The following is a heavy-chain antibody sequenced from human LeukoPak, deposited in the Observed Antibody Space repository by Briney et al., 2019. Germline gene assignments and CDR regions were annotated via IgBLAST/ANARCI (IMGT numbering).Heavy chain of an antibody. V-gene: IGHV3-23*01. D-gene: IGHD2-15*01. Sequence: GGSLRLSCAASGFTFSSYAMSWVRQAPGKGLEWVSAISGSGGSTYYADSVKGRFTISRDNSKNTLYLQMNSLRAEDTAVYYCVNYPGYCSGGSCYDWFDPWGQGTLVTVSS. CDR2: ISGSGGST. J-gene: IGHJ5*02. CDR3: VNYPGYCSGGSCYDWFDP. CDR1: GFTFSSYA.